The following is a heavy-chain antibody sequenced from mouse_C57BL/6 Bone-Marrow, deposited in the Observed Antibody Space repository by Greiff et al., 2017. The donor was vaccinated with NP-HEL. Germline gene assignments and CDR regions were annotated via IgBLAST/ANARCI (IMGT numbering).Heavy chain of an antibody. V-gene: IGHV1-53*01. J-gene: IGHJ2*01. Sequence: QVQLQQPGTELVKPGASVKLSCKASGYTFTSYWMHWVKQRPGQGLEWIGNINPSNGGTNYNEKFKSKATLTVAKSSSTAYMQLSSLTSEDSAVYYCARIWAYYSNYGYFDYWGQGTTLTVSS. D-gene: IGHD2-5*01. CDR3: ARIWAYYSNYGYFDY. CDR1: GYTFTSYW. CDR2: INPSNGGT.